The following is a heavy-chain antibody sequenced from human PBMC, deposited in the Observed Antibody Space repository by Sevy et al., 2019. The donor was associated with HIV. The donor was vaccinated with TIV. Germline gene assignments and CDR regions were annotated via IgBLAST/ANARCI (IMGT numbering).Heavy chain of an antibody. Sequence: GGSLRLSCSASGFTLTSYTMNWVRQAPGKGLEWVASISATGGSTYYADSVKGRFTISRDISNGTLYLQMNSLTAEDTAIFYCAKTLLKLPFHPHYFDYWGQGTLVTVSS. J-gene: IGHJ4*02. CDR3: AKTLLKLPFHPHYFDY. CDR1: GFTLTSYT. D-gene: IGHD2-21*02. CDR2: ISATGGST. V-gene: IGHV3-23*01.